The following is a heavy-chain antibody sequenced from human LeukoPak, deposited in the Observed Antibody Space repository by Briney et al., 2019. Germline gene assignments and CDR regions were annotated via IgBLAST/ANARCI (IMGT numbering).Heavy chain of an antibody. J-gene: IGHJ4*02. V-gene: IGHV1-2*02. D-gene: IGHD7-27*01. CDR2: IHPGRGDT. Sequence: SVTVSRKALGYTFTDHYFHLLRQAPGPGIEWMGWIHPGRGDTNYAQQFQGRVSLTRDTSISTAYMELSRLTSDDTAVYFFSRDHSWGFDYWGQGTLVSVSS. CDR3: SRDHSWGFDY. CDR1: GYTFTDHY.